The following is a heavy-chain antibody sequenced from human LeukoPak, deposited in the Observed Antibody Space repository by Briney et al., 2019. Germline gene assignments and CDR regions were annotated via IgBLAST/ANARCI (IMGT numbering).Heavy chain of an antibody. CDR3: ARDPRDDSSSLHLEH. CDR2: FIPIFGTA. CDR1: GGTFGSYA. Sequence: SVKVSCKASGGTFGSYAISCVRQAPGQGLEWMGGFIPIFGTANYAQKCQGRVTITTDESTSTAYMELSSLRSEDTAVYYSARDPRDDSSSLHLEHWGQGTLVTVSS. V-gene: IGHV1-69*05. J-gene: IGHJ4*02. D-gene: IGHD3-22*01.